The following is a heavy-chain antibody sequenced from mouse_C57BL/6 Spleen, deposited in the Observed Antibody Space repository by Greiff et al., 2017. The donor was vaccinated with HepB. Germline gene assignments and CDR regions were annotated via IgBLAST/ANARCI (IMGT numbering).Heavy chain of an antibody. D-gene: IGHD2-1*01. V-gene: IGHV1-55*01. CDR1: GYTFTSYW. CDR2: IYPGSGST. Sequence: QVQLQQPGAELVKPGASVKMSCKASGYTFTSYWITWVKQRPGQGLEWIGDIYPGSGSTNYNQKFKGKATLTVDTSSSTAYMQLSSLTSEDSAVYYCATRAYGNYPYYFDYWGQGTTLTVSS. CDR3: ATRAYGNYPYYFDY. J-gene: IGHJ2*01.